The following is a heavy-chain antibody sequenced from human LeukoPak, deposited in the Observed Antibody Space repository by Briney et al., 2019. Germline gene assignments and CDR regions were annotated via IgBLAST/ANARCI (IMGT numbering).Heavy chain of an antibody. V-gene: IGHV1-18*01. J-gene: IGHJ4*02. CDR1: GYTFTSYG. CDR2: ISAYNGNT. CDR3: ARAGDCSGGSCQMPLFDY. Sequence: GASVEVSCKASGYTFTSYGISWVRQAPGQGLEWMGWISAYNGNTNYAQKLQGRVTMTTDTSTSTAYMELRSLRSDDTAVYYCARAGDCSGGSCQMPLFDYWGQGTLVTVSS. D-gene: IGHD2-15*01.